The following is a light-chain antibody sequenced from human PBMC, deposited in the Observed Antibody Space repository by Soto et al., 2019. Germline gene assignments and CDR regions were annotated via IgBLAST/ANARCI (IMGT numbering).Light chain of an antibody. Sequence: QSVLAQPASVSGSPGQSIALSCAGTISDVGGYNSVSWYQQHPGKAPKLMIYDVSNRPSGVSNRFSGSKSVNTASLTISGLQAEDEADYDCCSFTSSSAPGYVFGTGTQLTVL. V-gene: IGLV2-14*03. J-gene: IGLJ1*01. CDR2: DVS. CDR1: ISDVGGYNS. CDR3: CSFTSSSAPGYV.